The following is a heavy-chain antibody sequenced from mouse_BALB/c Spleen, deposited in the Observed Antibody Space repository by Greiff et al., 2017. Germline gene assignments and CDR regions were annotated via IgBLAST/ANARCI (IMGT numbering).Heavy chain of an antibody. V-gene: IGHV5-9-4*01. CDR1: GFTFSSYA. CDR2: ISSGGSYT. CDR3: AREGLLAY. J-gene: IGHJ3*01. Sequence: EVKLMESGGGLVKPGGSLKLSCAASGFTFSSYAMSWVRQSPEKRLEWVAEISSGGSYTYYPDTVTGRFTISRDNAKNTLYLEMSSLRSEDTAMYYCAREGLLAYWGQGTLVTVSA.